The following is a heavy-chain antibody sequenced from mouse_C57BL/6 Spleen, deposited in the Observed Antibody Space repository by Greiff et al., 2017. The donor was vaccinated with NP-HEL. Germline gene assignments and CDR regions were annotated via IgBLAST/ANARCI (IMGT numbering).Heavy chain of an antibody. Sequence: VQLQQSGAELVKPGASVKISCKASGYAFSSYWMNWVKQRPGKGLEWIGQIYPGDGDTNYNGKFKGKATLTADKSSSTAYMQLSSLTSEDSAVYFCARRGYYGSSGDFDVWGTGTTVTVSS. CDR3: ARRGYYGSSGDFDV. CDR1: GYAFSSYW. J-gene: IGHJ1*03. V-gene: IGHV1-80*01. D-gene: IGHD1-1*01. CDR2: IYPGDGDT.